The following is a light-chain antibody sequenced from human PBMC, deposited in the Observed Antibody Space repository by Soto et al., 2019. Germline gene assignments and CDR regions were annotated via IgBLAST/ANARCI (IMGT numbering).Light chain of an antibody. CDR3: QQYYSSPWT. CDR2: WAS. Sequence: DTVMTQSPDSLAVSLGERVTINCKSSRSLLYSSTNRYYLAWFQQKPGQPPKLLTYWASTRESGVPDRFTGRGSGTDFTLTISSLQADDVAVYYCQQYYSSPWTFGQGTKVEIK. CDR1: RSLLYSSTNRYY. J-gene: IGKJ1*01. V-gene: IGKV4-1*01.